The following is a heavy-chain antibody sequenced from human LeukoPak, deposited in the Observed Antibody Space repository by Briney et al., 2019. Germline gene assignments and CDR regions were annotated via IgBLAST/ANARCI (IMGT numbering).Heavy chain of an antibody. CDR1: GFTFSGYA. D-gene: IGHD3-10*01. Sequence: GGSLRLSCAASGFTFSGYAMSWVRQAPGKGLEWVSAISGSGGSTYYADSVKGRFTISRDNSKNTLYLQMNSLRAEDTAVYYCAYPYGSGSYRRYYYYGMDVWGQGTTVTVSS. CDR2: ISGSGGST. CDR3: AYPYGSGSYRRYYYYGMDV. V-gene: IGHV3-23*01. J-gene: IGHJ6*02.